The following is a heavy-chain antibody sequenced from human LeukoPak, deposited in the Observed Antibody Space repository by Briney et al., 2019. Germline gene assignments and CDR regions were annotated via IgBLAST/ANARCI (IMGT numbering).Heavy chain of an antibody. CDR3: ARLCSGGKRGWAFDI. J-gene: IGHJ3*02. Sequence: SETLSLTCTVSGGSISSYYWSWIRQPPGKGLEWIGYIYYSGSTYYNPSLKSRVTISVDTSKNQFSLKLSSVTAADTAVYYCARLCSGGKRGWAFDIWGQGTMVTVSS. V-gene: IGHV4-59*08. CDR1: GGSISSYY. D-gene: IGHD3-10*01. CDR2: IYYSGST.